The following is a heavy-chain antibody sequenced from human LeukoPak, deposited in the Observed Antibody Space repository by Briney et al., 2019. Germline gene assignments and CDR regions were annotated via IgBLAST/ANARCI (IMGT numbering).Heavy chain of an antibody. V-gene: IGHV3-30*02. CDR2: IRYHGSNK. Sequence: GGSLRLSCAASGFTFSSYGMHWVRQAPGKGLEWVAFIRYHGSNKYYADSVKGRFTISRDNSKNTLFLQMSSLRPEDTAVYYCAKEASRGSSFAYTPIEKPYYLDYWGQGTLVTVSS. CDR3: AKEASRGSSFAYTPIEKPYYLDY. D-gene: IGHD5-18*01. J-gene: IGHJ4*02. CDR1: GFTFSSYG.